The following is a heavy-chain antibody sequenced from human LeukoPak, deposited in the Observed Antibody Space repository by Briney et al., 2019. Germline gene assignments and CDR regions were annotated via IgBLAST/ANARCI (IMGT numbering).Heavy chain of an antibody. CDR1: GYTFTSYA. Sequence: ASVKVSCKASGYTFTSYAMNWVRQAPGQGLEWMGWINTNTGNPTYAQGFTGQFVFSLDTSVSTAYLQISSLKAEDTAVYYCARGLWQPVAGLDFDYWGQGTLVTVSS. V-gene: IGHV7-4-1*02. CDR3: ARGLWQPVAGLDFDY. J-gene: IGHJ4*02. CDR2: INTNTGNP. D-gene: IGHD6-19*01.